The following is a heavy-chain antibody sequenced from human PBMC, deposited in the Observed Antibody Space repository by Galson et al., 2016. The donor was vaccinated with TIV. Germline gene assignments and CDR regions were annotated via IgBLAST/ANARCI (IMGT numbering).Heavy chain of an antibody. CDR3: ARSVEDCGTASCDPARFDY. CDR2: IIPIFGTT. J-gene: IGHJ4*02. CDR1: GGTFSSYA. V-gene: IGHV1-69*05. Sequence: QSGAEVKKPGASVKVSCKASGGTFSSYAISWVRQAPGQGLEWMGGIIPIFGTTNYIQKFQGRVTITTDESTSTAYMELSSLRPEDSAVYYCARSVEDCGTASCDPARFDYWGQGTPVTVSS. D-gene: IGHD2-15*01.